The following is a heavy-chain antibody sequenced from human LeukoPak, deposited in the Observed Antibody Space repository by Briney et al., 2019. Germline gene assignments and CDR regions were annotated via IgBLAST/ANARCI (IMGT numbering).Heavy chain of an antibody. V-gene: IGHV3-30*18. D-gene: IGHD3-22*01. CDR2: ISYDGSNK. Sequence: PGGSLRLSCAASGFTFSSYGMHWVRQAPGKGLEWVAVISYDGSNKYYAGSVKGRFTISGDNSKNTLYLQMNSLRAEDTAVYYCAKLDTYYYDSSGYSHDAFDIWGQGTMVTVSS. CDR1: GFTFSSYG. CDR3: AKLDTYYYDSSGYSHDAFDI. J-gene: IGHJ3*02.